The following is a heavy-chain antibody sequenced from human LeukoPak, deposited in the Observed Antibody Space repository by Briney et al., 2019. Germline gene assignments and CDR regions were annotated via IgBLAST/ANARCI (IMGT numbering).Heavy chain of an antibody. Sequence: VASVKVSCKASGGTFSSYAISWVRQAPGQGLEWMGGIIPIFGTANYAQKFQGRVTITTDESTSTAYMELRSLRSDDTAVYYCARVHCSGGSCYVNFDYWGQGTLVTVSS. CDR3: ARVHCSGGSCYVNFDY. CDR2: IIPIFGTA. V-gene: IGHV1-69*05. D-gene: IGHD2-15*01. J-gene: IGHJ4*02. CDR1: GGTFSSYA.